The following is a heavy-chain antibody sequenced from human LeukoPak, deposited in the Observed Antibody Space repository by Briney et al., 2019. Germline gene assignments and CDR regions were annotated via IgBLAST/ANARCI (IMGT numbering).Heavy chain of an antibody. J-gene: IGHJ5*02. CDR3: ARMAYDMLTGYFQPNWFDP. D-gene: IGHD3-9*01. Sequence: ASVKVSCRASDYAFTKYGISWVRQTPGQGLEWMGWLSGYNGNTKKAQKFQGRVIMTTDTSTSTAYMELRSLRSDDTAVYYCARMAYDMLTGYFQPNWFDPWGQGTLATVSS. CDR1: DYAFTKYG. V-gene: IGHV1-18*01. CDR2: LSGYNGNT.